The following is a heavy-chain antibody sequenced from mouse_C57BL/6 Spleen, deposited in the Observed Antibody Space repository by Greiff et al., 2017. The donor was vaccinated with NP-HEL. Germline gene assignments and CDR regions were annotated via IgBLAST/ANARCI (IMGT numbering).Heavy chain of an antibody. J-gene: IGHJ3*01. CDR1: GFTIKDYY. CDR2: IDPEDGDT. CDR3: TLRAYYDYDEAY. Sequence: EVQLQQSGAELVRPGASVKLSCTASGFTIKDYYLPWVKQSPEQGLEWIGGIDPEDGDTEYAPKFQGKATMTADPSSNPAYLQLSSLTSEDTAVYYCTLRAYYDYDEAYWGQGTLVTVSA. D-gene: IGHD2-4*01. V-gene: IGHV14-1*01.